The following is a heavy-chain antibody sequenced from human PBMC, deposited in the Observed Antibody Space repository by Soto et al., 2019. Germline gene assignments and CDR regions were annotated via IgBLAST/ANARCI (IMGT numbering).Heavy chain of an antibody. V-gene: IGHV3-30*04. CDR3: AVACVPTSSFRSYYCRF. D-gene: IGHD3-22*01. CDR1: ELPFTDYS. Sequence: QAQLVESGGGVVQPGRYLRLSCAASELPFTDYSMHWVRQTAYKGLEWVAFISHDGRNTFYSDSVKGRFTISRDDSRRMLVLQIGGVTVEDTAIYYCAVACVPTSSFRSYYCRFWGRGTLVTVSS. J-gene: IGHJ4*02. CDR2: ISHDGRNT.